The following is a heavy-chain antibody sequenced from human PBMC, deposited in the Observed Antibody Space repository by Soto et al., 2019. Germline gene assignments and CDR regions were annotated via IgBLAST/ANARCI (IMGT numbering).Heavy chain of an antibody. J-gene: IGHJ4*02. CDR2: IYYSGST. CDR1: GGSISSYY. D-gene: IGHD1-20*01. Sequence: SETLSLTCTVSGGSISSYYWSWIRQPPGKGLEWIGYIYYSGSTNYNPSLKSRVTISVDTSKNQFSLKLSSVTAADTAVYYCARGRCNWYFDYWGQGTLVTVSS. V-gene: IGHV4-59*01. CDR3: ARGRCNWYFDY.